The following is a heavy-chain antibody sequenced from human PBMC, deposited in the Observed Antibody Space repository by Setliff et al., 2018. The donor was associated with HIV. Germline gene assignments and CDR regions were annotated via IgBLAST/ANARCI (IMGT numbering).Heavy chain of an antibody. V-gene: IGHV4-59*11. CDR3: AKGAGFYGDYTFDH. CDR2: IYSTGST. Sequence: SETLSLTCTVSGPSINIHYWSWIRQSPGKAFEWIGYIYSTGSTNYNPSLQSRVTISMVASRNQFSLKVTSVTAADTAVYYCAKGAGFYGDYTFDHWGQGRQVTVSS. D-gene: IGHD4-17*01. CDR1: GPSINIHY. J-gene: IGHJ4*02.